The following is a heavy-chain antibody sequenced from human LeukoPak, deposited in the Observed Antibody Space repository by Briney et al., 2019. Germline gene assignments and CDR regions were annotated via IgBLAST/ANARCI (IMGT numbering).Heavy chain of an antibody. J-gene: IGHJ4*02. CDR3: AKYGRRDGYNSIRYFDY. Sequence: PGGSLRLSCAASGYTFSSYAMSWVRQAPGKGLEWVSAISGSGGSTYYADSVKGRFTISRDNSKNTLYLQMNSLRAEDTAVYYCAKYGRRDGYNSIRYFDYWGQGTLVTVSS. D-gene: IGHD5-24*01. CDR1: GYTFSSYA. V-gene: IGHV3-23*01. CDR2: ISGSGGST.